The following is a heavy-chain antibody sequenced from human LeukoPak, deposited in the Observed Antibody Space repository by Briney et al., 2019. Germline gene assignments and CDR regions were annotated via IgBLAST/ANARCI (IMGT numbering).Heavy chain of an antibody. J-gene: IGHJ3*02. D-gene: IGHD4-17*01. CDR2: LYYSGTT. CDR3: ARPTGGAFDI. Sequence: SETLSLTRTVSGASISSYYWSWIRQPPGKGLEWIGYLYYSGTTAYNPSLKSRVTISLDTSKNQFSLKLYSVTAADTAVYYCARPTGGAFDIWGQGTMVTVSS. V-gene: IGHV4-59*08. CDR1: GASISSYY.